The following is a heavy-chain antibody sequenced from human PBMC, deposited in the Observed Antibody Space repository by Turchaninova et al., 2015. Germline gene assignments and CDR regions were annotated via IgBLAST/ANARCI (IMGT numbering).Heavy chain of an antibody. CDR1: GFTFSDAW. J-gene: IGHJ4*02. CDR3: TTRPCTSGNSNRVDLLDY. Sequence: VESGEDLVKPGGSLRLSCAASGFTFSDAWMNWVRQAPGKGLEWVGRIKSKPDGETTDYAAPVKGRFTISRDDSENTMYLQMSSLKAEDTAVYYCTTRPCTSGNSNRVDLLDYWGQGTLVTVSS. D-gene: IGHD1-1*01. V-gene: IGHV3-15*07. CDR2: IKSKPDGETT.